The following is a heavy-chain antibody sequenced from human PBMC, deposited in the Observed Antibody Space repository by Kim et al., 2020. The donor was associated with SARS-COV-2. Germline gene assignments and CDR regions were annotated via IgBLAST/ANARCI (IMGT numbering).Heavy chain of an antibody. V-gene: IGHV3-21*06. CDR2: ISSSSSYI. CDR1: GFTLSSNS. CDR3: ARYLRYSSSWDESFDV. Sequence: GGSLRLSCTASGFTLSSNSMHWVRQAPGKGLEWVSSISSSSSYIYYADSVKGRFTISRDNPKNSLYLQMSSLRAEDTAVYYCARYLRYSSSWDESFDVWGQGTMVTVSS. J-gene: IGHJ3*01. D-gene: IGHD6-13*01.